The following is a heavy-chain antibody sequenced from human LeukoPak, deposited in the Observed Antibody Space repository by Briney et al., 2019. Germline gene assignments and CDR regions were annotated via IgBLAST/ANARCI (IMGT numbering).Heavy chain of an antibody. CDR3: ARDSLYGSGNTNWFDP. CDR2: ISAYNGNT. Sequence: ASVKVSCKASGYTFTSYGISWVRQAPGQGLEWMGWISAYNGNTNYAQKLRGRVTMTTDTSTSTAYMELRSLRSDDTAVYYCARDSLYGSGNTNWFDPWGQGTLVTVSS. D-gene: IGHD3-10*01. CDR1: GYTFTSYG. V-gene: IGHV1-18*04. J-gene: IGHJ5*02.